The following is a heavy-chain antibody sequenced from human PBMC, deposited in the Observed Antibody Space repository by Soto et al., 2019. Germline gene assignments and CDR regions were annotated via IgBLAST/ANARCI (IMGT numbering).Heavy chain of an antibody. Sequence: TQTLTLTCTFSGFSLSTSGVGVGWIRQPPGKALEWLALIYWDDDKRYSPSLKSRLTITKDTSKNQVVLTMTNMDPVDTATYYCAHSKVDCSSTSCRTYYYYYYMDVWGKGTTVTVSS. V-gene: IGHV2-5*02. CDR3: AHSKVDCSSTSCRTYYYYYYMDV. CDR2: IYWDDDK. CDR1: GFSLSTSGVG. J-gene: IGHJ6*03. D-gene: IGHD2-2*01.